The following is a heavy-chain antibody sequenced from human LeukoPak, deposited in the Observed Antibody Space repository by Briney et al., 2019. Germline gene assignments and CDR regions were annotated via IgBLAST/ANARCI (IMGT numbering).Heavy chain of an antibody. Sequence: PSETLSLTCTVSGGSISSSSYYWGWIRQPPWKGLEWIGSIYYSGSTYYNPSLKSRVTISVDTSKNQFSLKLSSVTAADTAVYYCASYYGDYGVSYYYYMDVWGKGTTVTVSS. D-gene: IGHD4-17*01. V-gene: IGHV4-39*01. CDR2: IYYSGST. J-gene: IGHJ6*03. CDR3: ASYYGDYGVSYYYYMDV. CDR1: GGSISSSSYY.